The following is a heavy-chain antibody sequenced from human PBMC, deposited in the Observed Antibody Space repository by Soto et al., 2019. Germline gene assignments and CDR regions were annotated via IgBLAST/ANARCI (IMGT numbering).Heavy chain of an antibody. CDR3: AVEGVRGRDV. J-gene: IGHJ6*02. Sequence: QVQLVQSGAEVKKPGASVKVSCKASGYTFTSYDINWVRQATGQGLEWMGWMNPNSGNTGYAQKFXGRSTMARNNSISTGYMEMSSVRSEDTAVYYCAVEGVRGRDVWGQGATVTVSS. V-gene: IGHV1-8*01. CDR2: MNPNSGNT. D-gene: IGHD3-16*01. CDR1: GYTFTSYD.